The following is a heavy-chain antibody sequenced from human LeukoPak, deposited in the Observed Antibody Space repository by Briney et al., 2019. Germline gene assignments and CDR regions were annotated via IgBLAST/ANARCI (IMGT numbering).Heavy chain of an antibody. J-gene: IGHJ4*02. CDR3: ARGYCGSTSCFNFDY. CDR2: ISAYNGNP. D-gene: IGHD2-2*01. V-gene: IGHV1-18*01. Sequence: GASVKVSCKASGYTFTTYDINWVGQAPGQGLEWRGCISAYNGNPNYPQKLQARVTMTTDTPTSTAYMELRSLRSDDTAVYYCARGYCGSTSCFNFDYWGQGTLVTVSS. CDR1: GYTFTTYD.